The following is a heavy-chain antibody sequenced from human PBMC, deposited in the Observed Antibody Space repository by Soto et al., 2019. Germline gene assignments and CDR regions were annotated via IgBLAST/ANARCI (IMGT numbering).Heavy chain of an antibody. CDR3: VKAGKFKAFDV. Sequence: GGSLRLSCVASGLTLIDYTMHWVRQVPGKGLEWVSLISWNGDSSDYADSVKSRFTISRDNTKNSLYLQMNTLRTDDTALYFCVKAGKFKAFDVWGQGTTVTVSS. J-gene: IGHJ3*01. V-gene: IGHV3-43*01. CDR1: GLTLIDYT. CDR2: ISWNGDSS. D-gene: IGHD1-26*01.